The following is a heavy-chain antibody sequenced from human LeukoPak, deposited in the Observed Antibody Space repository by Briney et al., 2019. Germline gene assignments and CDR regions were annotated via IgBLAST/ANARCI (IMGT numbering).Heavy chain of an antibody. J-gene: IGHJ6*02. V-gene: IGHV4-38-2*02. D-gene: IGHD4-11*01. CDR2: IYHSGST. Sequence: SETLSPTCIVSDYSISTAYYWGWIRQPPGKGLEWIGNIYHSGSTYYNPSLKSRVTISVDTSKNQFSLKLSSVTAADTAVYYCARGNYEIAMDVWGQGTTVTVSS. CDR3: ARGNYEIAMDV. CDR1: DYSISTAYY.